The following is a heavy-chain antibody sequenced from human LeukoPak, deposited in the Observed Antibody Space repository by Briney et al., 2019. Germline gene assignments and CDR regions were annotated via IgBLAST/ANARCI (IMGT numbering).Heavy chain of an antibody. V-gene: IGHV4-31*03. CDR2: IYYSGST. Sequence: PSETLSLTCTVSGGSIRSGTHYWSWIRQPPGKGLEWIGYIYYSGSTYYNPSLKSRVTMSVDTSKNQFSLKLSSVTAADTAVYFCVRESGSYYGLGTYLLFDYWGQGTLVTVSS. CDR3: VRESGSYYGLGTYLLFDY. CDR1: GGSIRSGTHY. D-gene: IGHD3-10*01. J-gene: IGHJ4*02.